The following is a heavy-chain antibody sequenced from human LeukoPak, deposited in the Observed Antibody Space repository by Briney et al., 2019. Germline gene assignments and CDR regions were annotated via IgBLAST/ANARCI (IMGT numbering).Heavy chain of an antibody. J-gene: IGHJ1*01. CDR2: VSVNSGYT. CDR3: SRSTSIAIFREW. Sequence: GASVKVSCKASGDTLANDGCTWVRQAPGHGLEWVGWVSVNSGYTTSAQKFQGRVTLTTDSSTNTGYMELRSLTSDDTAVYYCSRSTSIAIFREWWVQGTLVIVSS. D-gene: IGHD3-3*01. V-gene: IGHV1-18*01. CDR1: GDTLANDG.